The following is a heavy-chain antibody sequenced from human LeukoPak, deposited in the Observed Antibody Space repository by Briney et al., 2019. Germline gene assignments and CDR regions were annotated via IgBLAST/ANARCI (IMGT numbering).Heavy chain of an antibody. CDR2: IWYDGSNK. CDR3: AKGSRETIENSSSWYGEEIYYYYYYMDV. D-gene: IGHD6-13*01. Sequence: PGGSLRLSCAASGFTFSSYGMHWVRQAPGKGLEWVAVIWYDGSNKYYADSVKGRFTISRDNSKNTLYLQMNSLRAEDTAVYYCAKGSRETIENSSSWYGEEIYYYYYYMDVWGKGPRSPSP. V-gene: IGHV3-33*06. CDR1: GFTFSSYG. J-gene: IGHJ6*03.